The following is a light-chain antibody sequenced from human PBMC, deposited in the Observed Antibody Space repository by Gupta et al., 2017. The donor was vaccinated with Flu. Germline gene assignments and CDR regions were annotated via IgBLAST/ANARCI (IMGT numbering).Light chain of an antibody. Sequence: DIQMTQSPSTLSASVGDRVTITCRASQSISSWLAWYQQKPGNAPKLLIYKASSGESGVPSRFSGSGSGTEFTLTISSLQPDDFATYYCQQDNSSSLTFGGGTKVEIK. CDR3: QQDNSSSLT. V-gene: IGKV1-5*03. CDR2: KAS. CDR1: QSISSW. J-gene: IGKJ4*01.